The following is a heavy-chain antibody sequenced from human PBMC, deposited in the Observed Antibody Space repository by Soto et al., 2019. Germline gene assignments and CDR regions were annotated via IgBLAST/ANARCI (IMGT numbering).Heavy chain of an antibody. CDR2: IYHSGST. D-gene: IGHD6-25*01. Sequence: SETLSLTCAVSGGSISSGGYSWSWIRQPPGKGLEWIGYIYHSGSTYYNPSLKSRVTISVDRSKNQFSLKLSSVTAADTAVYYCARVSGGAFDIWGQGTMVT. J-gene: IGHJ3*02. CDR3: ARVSGGAFDI. V-gene: IGHV4-30-2*01. CDR1: GGSISSGGYS.